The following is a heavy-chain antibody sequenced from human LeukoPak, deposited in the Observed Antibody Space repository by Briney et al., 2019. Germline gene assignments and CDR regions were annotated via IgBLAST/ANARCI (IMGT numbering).Heavy chain of an antibody. V-gene: IGHV3-23*01. CDR1: GFTFNNYA. J-gene: IGHJ4*02. CDR3: AKDDGYRYDNGGRFDY. D-gene: IGHD5-12*01. CDR2: ISVSGGST. Sequence: GGSLRLSCAASGFTFNNYAMNWVRQAPGKGLEWVSAISVSGGSTYYADSVKGRFTISRDNSKNTVSLQINSLRADDTAVYYCAKDDGYRYDNGGRFDYWGQGALVTVSS.